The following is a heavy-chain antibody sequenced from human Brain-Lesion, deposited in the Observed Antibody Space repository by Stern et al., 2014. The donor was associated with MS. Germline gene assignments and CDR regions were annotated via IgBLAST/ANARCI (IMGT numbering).Heavy chain of an antibody. CDR3: AKHACTGAACPFDL. CDR1: GDSISSYTHY. Sequence: QVQLVESGPGLVKPSETLSLTCAVSGDSISSYTHYWAWIRQPPGKGLEWIGRVYYSGATYYNPSLKSPVTISVDTSQNHFSLGLSSVTAADTAVYYCAKHACTGAACPFDLWGQGTLVTVSS. J-gene: IGHJ4*02. V-gene: IGHV4-39*01. D-gene: IGHD2-8*02. CDR2: VYYSGAT.